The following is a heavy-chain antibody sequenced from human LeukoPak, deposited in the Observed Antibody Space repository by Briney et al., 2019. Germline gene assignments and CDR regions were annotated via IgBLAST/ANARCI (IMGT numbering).Heavy chain of an antibody. V-gene: IGHV1-18*01. CDR2: ISADNGNT. J-gene: IGHJ6*03. Sequence: ASVKVSCKASGYSFTAYGINWVRQAPGQGLEWMGWISADNGNTNYAQTPQGRVTMTTDTSTSTAYMELRSLRSDDTAVYYCALRKEDYYYYYMDVCGKGTTVTVSS. CDR1: GYSFTAYG. CDR3: ALRKEDYYYYYMDV.